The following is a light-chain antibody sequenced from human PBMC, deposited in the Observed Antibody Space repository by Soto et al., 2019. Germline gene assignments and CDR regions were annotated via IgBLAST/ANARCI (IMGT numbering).Light chain of an antibody. CDR2: AAS. CDR3: QQYNNWPPIT. J-gene: IGKJ5*01. Sequence: VLAPYPHTLTVSPGEVATLSCWASQSVTSNLAWYQQKRGQAPRLLIYAASTRATGVPARFSGSGSGTEFTLTISSLQSEDFAVYYCQQYNNWPPITFGQGTRLQI. V-gene: IGKV3D-15*01. CDR1: QSVTSN.